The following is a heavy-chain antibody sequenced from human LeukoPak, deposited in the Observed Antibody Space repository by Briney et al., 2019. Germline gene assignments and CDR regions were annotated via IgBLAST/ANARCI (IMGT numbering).Heavy chain of an antibody. CDR2: IPASGGST. CDR1: GFSFSSNV. J-gene: IGHJ4*02. Sequence: GGSLRLSCAASGFSFSSNVMIWVRQAPGKGLEWVSSIPASGGSTYYADSVKGRFTISRDNSKNSLYLQMNSLRAEDTAVYYCAKESSGGWYFDYWGQGTLVTDSS. V-gene: IGHV3-23*01. CDR3: AKESSGGWYFDY. D-gene: IGHD6-19*01.